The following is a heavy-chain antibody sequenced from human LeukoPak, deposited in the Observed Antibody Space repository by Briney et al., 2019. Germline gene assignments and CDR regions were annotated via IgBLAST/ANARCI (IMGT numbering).Heavy chain of an antibody. J-gene: IGHJ4*02. CDR2: IYSGGST. CDR1: GFTFSSYA. CDR3: AKGTLYSNYGGYFDY. Sequence: PGGSLRLSCAASGFTFSSYAMSWVRQAPGKGLEWVSVIYSGGSTYYADSVKGRFTISRDNSKNTLYLQMNSLRAEDTAVYYCAKGTLYSNYGGYFDYWGQGTLVTVSS. D-gene: IGHD4-11*01. V-gene: IGHV3-23*03.